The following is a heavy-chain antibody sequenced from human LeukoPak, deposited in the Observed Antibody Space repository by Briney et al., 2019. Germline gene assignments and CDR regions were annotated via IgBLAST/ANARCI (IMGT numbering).Heavy chain of an antibody. CDR3: ARTTVAHFDY. D-gene: IGHD4-23*01. J-gene: IGHJ4*02. V-gene: IGHV3-21*01. Sequence: GGSLRLSCAASGFTFSGYSMNWVRQAAGKGLEWVSSISSSSSYIYYADSVKGRFTISRDNAKNSLYLQMNSLRAEDTAVYYCARTTVAHFDYWGQGTLVTVSS. CDR2: ISSSSSYI. CDR1: GFTFSGYS.